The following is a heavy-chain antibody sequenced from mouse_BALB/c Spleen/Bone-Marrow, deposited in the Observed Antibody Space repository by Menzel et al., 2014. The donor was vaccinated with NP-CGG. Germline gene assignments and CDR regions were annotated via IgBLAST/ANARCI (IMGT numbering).Heavy chain of an antibody. CDR2: INPGSGGI. CDR3: ARELVRGMDY. J-gene: IGHJ4*01. CDR1: GYAFTNYW. Sequence: VQLQESGAELVRPGTSVKVSCKASGYAFTNYWIEWIKQRPGQGLEWIGVINPGSGGINYNEKFKGKATLTAGKSSSTAYMQLSSLTSDDSAVYFCARELVRGMDYWGQGTSVTVSS. V-gene: IGHV1-54*01. D-gene: IGHD1-1*01.